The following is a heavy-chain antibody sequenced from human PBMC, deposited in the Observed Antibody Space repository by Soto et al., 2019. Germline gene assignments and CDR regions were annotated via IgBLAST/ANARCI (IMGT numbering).Heavy chain of an antibody. CDR3: ARAGVNGLRSFDH. J-gene: IGHJ4*02. D-gene: IGHD3-10*01. V-gene: IGHV2-5*02. CDR2: IYWDDDQ. Sequence: QITLKDSGPPLVRPAQTLTLTCAFSGFYLTTTSMGVAWNRQPPGKALEWHATIYWDDDQRYSPSLKARLTISKDTSRNRVIQTLSNMNPEDTGTYCCARAGVNGLRSFDHWGPGTLVTVSS. CDR1: GFYLTTTSMG.